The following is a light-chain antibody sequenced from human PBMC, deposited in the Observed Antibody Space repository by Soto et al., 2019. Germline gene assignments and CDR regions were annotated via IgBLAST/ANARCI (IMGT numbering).Light chain of an antibody. CDR3: SSYTSSSTRV. V-gene: IGLV2-14*01. CDR2: EVS. Sequence: QSALTQPASVSGSPGQSITISCTGTSSDVGGYNYVSWYQQHPGKAPKLMIYEVSNRPSGVSNRFSGSKSGNTASLTISGLQAEGEADYYCSSYTSSSTRVFGGRTKVTVL. J-gene: IGLJ3*02. CDR1: SSDVGGYNY.